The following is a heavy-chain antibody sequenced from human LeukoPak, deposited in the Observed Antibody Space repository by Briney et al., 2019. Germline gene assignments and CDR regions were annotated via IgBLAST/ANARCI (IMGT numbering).Heavy chain of an antibody. D-gene: IGHD6-19*01. CDR2: IYYSGST. J-gene: IGHJ4*02. V-gene: IGHV4-59*01. Sequence: SETLSLTCTVSGDSISSYYWSWIRQPPGKGLEWIGYIYYSGSTNYNPASKSRVTMSVDTSKNHFSLKLSSVTAADTAVYYCARAVAVGTTHFDYWGQGTLVSVSS. CDR1: GDSISSYY. CDR3: ARAVAVGTTHFDY.